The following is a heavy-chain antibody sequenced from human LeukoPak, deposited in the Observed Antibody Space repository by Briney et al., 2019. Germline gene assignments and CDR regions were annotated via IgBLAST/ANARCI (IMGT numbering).Heavy chain of an antibody. CDR3: AKDGYSYGPGPGNWFDP. J-gene: IGHJ5*02. CDR1: GFTFSSYG. Sequence: GGSLRLSCAASGFTFSSYGMHWVRQAPGKGLEWVAVISYDGSNKYYADSVKGRFTISRDNSRNTLYLQMNSLRAEDTAVYYCAKDGYSYGPGPGNWFDPWGQGTLVTVSS. V-gene: IGHV3-30*18. D-gene: IGHD5-18*01. CDR2: ISYDGSNK.